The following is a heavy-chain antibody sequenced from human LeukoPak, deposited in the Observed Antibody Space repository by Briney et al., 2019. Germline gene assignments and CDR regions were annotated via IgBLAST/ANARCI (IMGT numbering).Heavy chain of an antibody. CDR2: LYYSGNT. CDR1: GGSISSSRYY. CDR3: ARNIAVAGRGDYMDV. Sequence: PSETLSLTCTVSGGSISSSRYYGGWIRQPPGKGLEWIGSLYYSGNTYYNPSLKSRVTISVDTSKNQFSLKLNSVTAADTAVYYCARNIAVAGRGDYMDVWGKGTTVTISS. J-gene: IGHJ6*03. D-gene: IGHD6-19*01. V-gene: IGHV4-39*01.